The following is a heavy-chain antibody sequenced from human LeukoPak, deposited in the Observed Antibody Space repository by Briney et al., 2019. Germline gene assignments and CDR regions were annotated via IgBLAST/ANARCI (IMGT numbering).Heavy chain of an antibody. D-gene: IGHD5-18*01. V-gene: IGHV3-66*01. CDR3: ARKRGDSYGDYYFDY. CDR1: GFTVSSNY. Sequence: GGSLRLSCAASGFTVSSNYMSWVRQAPGKGLEWVSVIYSGGSTYYADSVKGRFTISRDNSKNTLYLQMNSLRAEDTAVYYCARKRGDSYGDYYFDYWGQGTLVTVSS. CDR2: IYSGGST. J-gene: IGHJ4*02.